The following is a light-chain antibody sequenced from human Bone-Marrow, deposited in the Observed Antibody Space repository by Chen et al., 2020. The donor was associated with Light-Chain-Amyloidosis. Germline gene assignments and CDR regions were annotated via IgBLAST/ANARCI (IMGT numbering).Light chain of an antibody. V-gene: IGLV2-14*01. CDR3: SSYTITNTLV. CDR2: EVT. Sequence: HSALTQPASVSGSPGQSITISCTGTSSDVGGDNHVSLYQQHPDNAPKPMIYEVTNRPSWVPDRFSGSKSDNTASLTISGLQTEDEADYFCSSYTITNTLVFGSGTRVTVL. J-gene: IGLJ1*01. CDR1: SSDVGGDNH.